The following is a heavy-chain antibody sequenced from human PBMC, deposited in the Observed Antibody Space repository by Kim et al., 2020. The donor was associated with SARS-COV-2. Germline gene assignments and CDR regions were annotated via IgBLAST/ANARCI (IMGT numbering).Heavy chain of an antibody. CDR3: ASREWEGGYGMDV. CDR1: GFTFSSYG. J-gene: IGHJ6*02. Sequence: GGSLRLSCAASGFTFSSYGMHWVRQAPGKGLEWVAVIWYDGSNKYYADSVKGRFTISRDNSKNTLYLQMNSLRAEDTAVYYCASREWEGGYGMDVWGQGTTVTVSS. V-gene: IGHV3-33*01. CDR2: IWYDGSNK. D-gene: IGHD1-26*01.